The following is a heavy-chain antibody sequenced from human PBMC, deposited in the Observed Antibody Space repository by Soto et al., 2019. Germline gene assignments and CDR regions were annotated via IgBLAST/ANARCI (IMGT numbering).Heavy chain of an antibody. CDR3: AKDRYCSATSCQDFDS. Sequence: GSLRLSCAASGFTFSSYAMSWVRQAPGKGLEWVSVLSGSGIGTYYADSVKGRFTISRDNSRNTLYLQMSGLRVEDTAVYYCAKDRYCSATSCQDFDSWGQGTLVTVSS. CDR1: GFTFSSYA. CDR2: LSGSGIGT. J-gene: IGHJ4*02. V-gene: IGHV3-23*01. D-gene: IGHD2-2*01.